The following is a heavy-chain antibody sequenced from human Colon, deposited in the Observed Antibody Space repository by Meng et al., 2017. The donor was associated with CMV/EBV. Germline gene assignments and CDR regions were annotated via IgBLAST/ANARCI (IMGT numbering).Heavy chain of an antibody. CDR3: VRGGYSGTQTGGVQEY. Sequence: QWQLQESCPGLVQPSETLSLPCTVSGGSISTYYWSWIRQPAGEGLEWLGRISTNRNTDYNPSLNSRATIWLDTSNNQFSLKLTSVTAADTAVYYCVRGGYSGTQTGGVQEYWGQGTLVTVSS. V-gene: IGHV4-4*07. D-gene: IGHD5-12*01. J-gene: IGHJ4*02. CDR1: GGSISTYY. CDR2: ISTNRNT.